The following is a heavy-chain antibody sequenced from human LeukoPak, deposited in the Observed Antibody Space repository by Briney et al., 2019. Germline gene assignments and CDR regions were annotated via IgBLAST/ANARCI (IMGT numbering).Heavy chain of an antibody. J-gene: IGHJ3*02. CDR2: IYTSGST. V-gene: IGHV4-61*02. CDR1: GGSISSGSYY. CDR3: ARGELELGAFDI. D-gene: IGHD1-7*01. Sequence: SETLSLTCTVSGGSISSGSYYWSWIRQPAGKGLEWIGRIYTSGSTNYNPSLKSRVTISVDTSKNQFSLKLSSVTAADTAVYYCARGELELGAFDIWGQGTMVTVSS.